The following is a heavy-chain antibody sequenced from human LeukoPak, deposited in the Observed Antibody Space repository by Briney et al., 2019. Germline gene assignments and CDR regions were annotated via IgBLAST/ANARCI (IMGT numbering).Heavy chain of an antibody. D-gene: IGHD3-16*01. V-gene: IGHV3-21*01. CDR2: ISSSSSYI. CDR3: ARVQGDYYGMDV. CDR1: GFTFSSYS. Sequence: GSLRLSCAASGFTFSSYSMNWVRQAPGKGLEWVSSISSSSSYIYYADSVKGRFTISRDNAKNSLYLQMNSLRAEDTAVYYCARVQGDYYGMDVWGQGTTVTVSS. J-gene: IGHJ6*02.